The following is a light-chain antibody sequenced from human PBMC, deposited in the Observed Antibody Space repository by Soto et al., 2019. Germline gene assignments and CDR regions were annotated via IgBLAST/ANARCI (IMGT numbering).Light chain of an antibody. CDR1: TSDIAGYNY. V-gene: IGLV2-14*01. J-gene: IGLJ1*01. CDR3: NSYTSASFYV. Sequence: QSALAQPASVSGSPGQSITISCTGTTSDIAGYNYVSWYQQHPGKAPKLLIYEVTSRASGVSHRFSGSKSGNTASLTISGLQAEDEAEYYCNSYTSASFYVFGTGTNVTVL. CDR2: EVT.